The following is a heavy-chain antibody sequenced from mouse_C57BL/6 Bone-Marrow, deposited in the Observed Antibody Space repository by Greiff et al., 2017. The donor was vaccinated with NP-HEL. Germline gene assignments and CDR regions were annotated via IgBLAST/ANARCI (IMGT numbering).Heavy chain of an antibody. CDR2: IYPSDSET. Sequence: QVQLQQPGAELVRPGSSVKLSCKASGYTFTSYWMDWVKQRPGQGLEWIGNIYPSDSETHYNQKFKDKATLTVDKSSSTAYMQLSSLTSEDSAVYYCASRGDGYYVDCDYWGQGTTLTVSS. V-gene: IGHV1-61*01. J-gene: IGHJ2*01. CDR1: GYTFTSYW. D-gene: IGHD2-3*01. CDR3: ASRGDGYYVDCDY.